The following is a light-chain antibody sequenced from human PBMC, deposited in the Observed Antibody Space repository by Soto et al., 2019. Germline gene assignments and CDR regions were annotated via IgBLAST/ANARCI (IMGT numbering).Light chain of an antibody. Sequence: DIQMTQSPSSLSASVGDRVTITCRASQSISTYLNWYQQKPGKAPRLLIYAASSFQSGGPSRFSGSGSGTEFTLTISSLQPEDFASYYCQQSYSTPLTVGGGTKVDIK. V-gene: IGKV1-39*01. CDR2: AAS. CDR1: QSISTY. CDR3: QQSYSTPLT. J-gene: IGKJ4*01.